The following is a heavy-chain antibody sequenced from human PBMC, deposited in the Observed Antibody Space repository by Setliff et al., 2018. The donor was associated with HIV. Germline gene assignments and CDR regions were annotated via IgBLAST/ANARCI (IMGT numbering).Heavy chain of an antibody. CDR1: GYTFTAYG. CDR3: ARDRASFPRGSSGRALDYYYYGMDV. D-gene: IGHD3-10*01. CDR2: MNPNSGNT. Sequence: ASVKVSCKPSGYTFTAYGLSWVRQAPGQGLEWMGWMNPNSGNTGYAQKFQGRVTMTRNTSISTAYMELSSLRSEDTAVYYCARDRASFPRGSSGRALDYYYYGMDVWGQGTTVTVSS. V-gene: IGHV1-8*02. J-gene: IGHJ6*02.